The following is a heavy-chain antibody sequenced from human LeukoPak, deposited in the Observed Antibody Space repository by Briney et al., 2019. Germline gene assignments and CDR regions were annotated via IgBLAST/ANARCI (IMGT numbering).Heavy chain of an antibody. Sequence: PGGSLRLSCAASGFTFDDYAMYWVRQAPGKGLEWVSTISGSGGDTYYADSAKGRFTISRENSKNTLYLQMNSLGAEDTAVYYCARIPSSWSYFDYWGQGTLVTVAS. J-gene: IGHJ4*02. CDR3: ARIPSSWSYFDY. V-gene: IGHV3-23*01. CDR2: ISGSGGDT. D-gene: IGHD6-13*01. CDR1: GFTFDDYA.